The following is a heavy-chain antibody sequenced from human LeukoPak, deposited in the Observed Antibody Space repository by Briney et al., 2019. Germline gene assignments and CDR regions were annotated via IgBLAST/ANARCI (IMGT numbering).Heavy chain of an antibody. CDR3: AKGPAPRLGEFSYHALVDY. J-gene: IGHJ4*02. Sequence: GGSLRLSCVASGFTFSSYGMHWVRQAPGKGLEWVAFISYDGSNENIADSVKGRFIISRDNSKNTLYLQMISLRAEDTAVYYCAKGPAPRLGEFSYHALVDYWGQGTLVTVSS. V-gene: IGHV3-30*18. CDR1: GFTFSSYG. D-gene: IGHD3-16*02. CDR2: ISYDGSNE.